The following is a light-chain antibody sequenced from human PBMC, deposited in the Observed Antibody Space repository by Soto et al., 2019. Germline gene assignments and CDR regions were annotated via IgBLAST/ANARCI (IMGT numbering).Light chain of an antibody. CDR3: SSYAGSNNFRYV. V-gene: IGLV2-8*01. CDR1: SSDVGGYNY. J-gene: IGLJ1*01. Sequence: QSVLTQPPSASGSPGQSVTISCTGTSSDVGGYNYVSWYQQHPGKAPKLMIYEVNKRPSGVPDRFSGSKSGNTASLTVSGLQAEDEADYYCSSYAGSNNFRYVFGTGTKVTVX. CDR2: EVN.